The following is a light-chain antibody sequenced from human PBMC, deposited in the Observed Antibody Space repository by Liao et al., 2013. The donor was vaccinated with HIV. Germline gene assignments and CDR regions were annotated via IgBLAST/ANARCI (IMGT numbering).Light chain of an antibody. CDR2: QDN. J-gene: IGLJ2*01. CDR3: QAWDSSVL. CDR1: NLGDGF. V-gene: IGLV3-1*01. Sequence: SNDLTQPPSVSVSPGQTATITCSGENLGDGFASWYQQKPGQSPVLIIYQDNKRPSGIPERFSGSNSGNTATLTISGTQAVDEADYYCQAWDSSVLFGGGTKLTVL.